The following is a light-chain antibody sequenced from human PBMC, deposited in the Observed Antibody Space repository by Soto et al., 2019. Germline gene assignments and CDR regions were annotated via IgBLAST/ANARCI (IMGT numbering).Light chain of an antibody. Sequence: QSALTQPASVSGSPGQSITISCTGTSSDVVGYNYVSWYQQHPGKAPKLMIYEVSNRPAGVSNRFSGSKSGNTASLTISGLQAEDEADYYCSSYKSSSTLYGFGTATKVTV. CDR2: EVS. V-gene: IGLV2-14*01. CDR3: SSYKSSSTLYG. J-gene: IGLJ1*01. CDR1: SSDVVGYNY.